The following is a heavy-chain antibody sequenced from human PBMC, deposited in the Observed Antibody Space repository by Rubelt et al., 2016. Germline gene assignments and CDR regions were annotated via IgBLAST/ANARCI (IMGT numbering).Heavy chain of an antibody. CDR2: ISSVSTYI. Sequence: EVQLVESGGGLVQPGGSLRLSCAASGFTFSSYTMSWVRQAPGKGLEWVSSISSVSTYINYAESVKGRFSISRDNANNSLYLQMNSLGAEDTAVYYCARDMDFDNWGQGTLVTVSS. J-gene: IGHJ4*02. CDR3: ARDMDFDN. CDR1: GFTFSSYT. V-gene: IGHV3-21*01.